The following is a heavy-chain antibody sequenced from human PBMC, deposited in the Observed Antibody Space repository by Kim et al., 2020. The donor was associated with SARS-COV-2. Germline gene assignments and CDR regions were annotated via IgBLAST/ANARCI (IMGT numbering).Heavy chain of an antibody. D-gene: IGHD6-19*01. CDR1: GGSISSYY. V-gene: IGHV4-59*01. CDR3: ARVASSIAVAVAFDP. Sequence: SETLSLTCTVSGGSISSYYWSWIRQPPGKGLEWIGYIYSSGSTNYNPSLKSRVTISVDTSKNQFSLNLSSVTAADTAVYYCARVASSIAVAVAFDPWGQGTLVTVSS. CDR2: IYSSGST. J-gene: IGHJ5*02.